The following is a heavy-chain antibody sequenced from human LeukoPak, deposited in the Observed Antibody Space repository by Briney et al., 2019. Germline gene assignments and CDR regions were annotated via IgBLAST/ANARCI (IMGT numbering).Heavy chain of an antibody. CDR1: GYTFTNFY. Sequence: ASVKVSCKASGYTFTNFYLHWVRQAPGQGLEWMGIINPTTGSTTYAQRFQGRVTMTRDMSTSTVYMELSSLRSEDTAVYFCARDLNPQSIGMRAFDIWGQGTMVTASS. CDR3: ARDLNPQSIGMRAFDI. V-gene: IGHV1-46*01. CDR2: INPTTGST. D-gene: IGHD1-14*01. J-gene: IGHJ3*02.